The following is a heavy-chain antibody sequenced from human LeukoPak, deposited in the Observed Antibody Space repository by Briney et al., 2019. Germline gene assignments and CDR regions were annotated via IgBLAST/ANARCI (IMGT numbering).Heavy chain of an antibody. CDR3: AREGSYYDFWRGYAPPDY. J-gene: IGHJ4*02. D-gene: IGHD3-3*01. Sequence: SVKVSCKASGGTFSSYAISWVRQAPGQGLEWMGGIIPIFGTANYAQKLQGRVTMTTDTSTSTAYMELRSLRSDDTAVYYCAREGSYYDFWRGYAPPDYWGQGTLVTVSS. CDR1: GGTFSSYA. CDR2: IIPIFGTA. V-gene: IGHV1-69*05.